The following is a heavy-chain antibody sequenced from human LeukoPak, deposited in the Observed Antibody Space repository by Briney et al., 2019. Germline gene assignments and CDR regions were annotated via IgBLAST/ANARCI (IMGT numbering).Heavy chain of an antibody. D-gene: IGHD3-3*01. Sequence: SETLSLTCTVSGGSISSYSWSWIRQPPGKGLEWIGYIYYSGSTNYNPSLKSRVTISVDTSKNQFSLKLSSVTAADTAVYYCARALFGIDYWGQGTLVTVSS. V-gene: IGHV4-59*01. CDR2: IYYSGST. CDR3: ARALFGIDY. J-gene: IGHJ4*02. CDR1: GGSISSYS.